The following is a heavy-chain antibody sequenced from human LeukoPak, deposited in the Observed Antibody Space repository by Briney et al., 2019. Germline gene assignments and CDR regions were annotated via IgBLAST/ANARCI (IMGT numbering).Heavy chain of an antibody. Sequence: PGGSLRLSCAASGFTFDDYAMHWVRHAPGKGLEWVSGISWNSGSIGYADSVKGRFTISRDNAKNSLYLQMNSLRAEDTALYYCAKDGRFGEFYCDYWGQGTLVTVSS. CDR3: AKDGRFGEFYCDY. D-gene: IGHD3-10*01. CDR1: GFTFDDYA. V-gene: IGHV3-9*01. CDR2: ISWNSGSI. J-gene: IGHJ4*02.